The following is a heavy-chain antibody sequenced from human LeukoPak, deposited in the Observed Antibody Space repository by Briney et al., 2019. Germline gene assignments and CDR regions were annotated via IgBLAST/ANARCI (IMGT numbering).Heavy chain of an antibody. Sequence: ASVKVSCKASGYTFTSYDTNWVRQATGQGLEWMGWMNPNSGNTGYAQKFQGRVTMTRNTSISTAYMELSSLRSEDTAVYYCARAYYGSGSYWSPGWFDPWGQGTLVTVSP. V-gene: IGHV1-8*01. D-gene: IGHD3-10*01. CDR3: ARAYYGSGSYWSPGWFDP. CDR2: MNPNSGNT. CDR1: GYTFTSYD. J-gene: IGHJ5*02.